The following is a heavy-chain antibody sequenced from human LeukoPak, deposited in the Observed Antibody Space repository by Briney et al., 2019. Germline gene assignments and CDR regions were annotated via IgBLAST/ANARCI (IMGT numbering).Heavy chain of an antibody. CDR1: GHTFTGYY. Sequence: ASVKVSCKASGHTFTGYYMHLVRQAPGQGLEWMGWIYPNSGGTNYAQKFQGRVTMTRDTSISTAYMELSRLRSDDTAVYYCAREPSGSGSYDYWGQGTLATVSS. CDR3: AREPSGSGSYDY. V-gene: IGHV1-2*02. CDR2: IYPNSGGT. J-gene: IGHJ4*02. D-gene: IGHD3-10*01.